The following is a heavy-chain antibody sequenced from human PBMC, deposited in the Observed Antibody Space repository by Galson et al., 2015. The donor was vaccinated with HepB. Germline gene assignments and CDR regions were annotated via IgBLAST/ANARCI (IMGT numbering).Heavy chain of an antibody. V-gene: IGHV1-18*04. CDR3: ARDGPQWPPYYYGMDV. J-gene: IGHJ6*02. D-gene: IGHD6-19*01. Sequence: SVKVSCKASGYTFTSYGISWVRQAPGQGLEWMGWISAYNGNTNYAQKLQGRVTMTTDTSTSTAYMELRSLRSDDTAVYYCARDGPQWPPYYYGMDVWGQGTTVTVSS. CDR1: GYTFTSYG. CDR2: ISAYNGNT.